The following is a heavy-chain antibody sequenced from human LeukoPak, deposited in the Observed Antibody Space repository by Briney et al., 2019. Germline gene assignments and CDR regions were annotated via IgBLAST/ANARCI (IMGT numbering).Heavy chain of an antibody. CDR2: IYYSGST. CDR3: ARENKSPYCSSTSCYSVFFGKARNWFDP. V-gene: IGHV4-39*06. Sequence: SETLSLTCTVSGGSISSSSYYWGWIRQPPGKGLEWIGSIYYSGSTYYNPSLKSRVTISVDTSKNQFTLKLSSVTAADTAVYYCARENKSPYCSSTSCYSVFFGKARNWFDPWGQGTLVTVSS. CDR1: GGSISSSSYY. J-gene: IGHJ5*02. D-gene: IGHD2-2*01.